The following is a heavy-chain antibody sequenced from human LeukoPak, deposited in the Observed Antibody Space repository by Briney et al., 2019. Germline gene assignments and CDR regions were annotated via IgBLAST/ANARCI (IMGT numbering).Heavy chain of an antibody. D-gene: IGHD1-1*01. Sequence: GGSLRLSCAASGFTFNSYSMLWVRQAPGKGLEWVSSISTDSSHIFYVDSVKGRFTTSRDNAQNSLYLQMDSLRAEDTAMYYCAKDRVERLWSGSFDYWGQGTLVAVSS. CDR3: AKDRVERLWSGSFDY. CDR1: GFTFNSYS. J-gene: IGHJ4*02. CDR2: ISTDSSHI. V-gene: IGHV3-21*01.